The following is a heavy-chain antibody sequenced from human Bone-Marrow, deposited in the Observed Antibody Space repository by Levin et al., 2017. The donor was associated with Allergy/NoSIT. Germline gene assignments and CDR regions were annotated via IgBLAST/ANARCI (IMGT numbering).Heavy chain of an antibody. CDR2: IWYDGSNK. J-gene: IGHJ4*02. D-gene: IGHD3-10*01. CDR1: GFTFSSYG. Sequence: TGGSLRLSCAASGFTFSSYGMHWVRQAPGKGLEWVAVIWYDGSNKYYADSVKGRFTISRDNSKNTLYLQMNSLRAEDTAVYYCARDLYRSYLLWFGELSGGVLDYWGQGTLVTVSS. CDR3: ARDLYRSYLLWFGELSGGVLDY. V-gene: IGHV3-33*01.